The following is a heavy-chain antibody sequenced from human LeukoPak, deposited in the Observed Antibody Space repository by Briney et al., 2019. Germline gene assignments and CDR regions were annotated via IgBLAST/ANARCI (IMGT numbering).Heavy chain of an antibody. D-gene: IGHD6-13*01. CDR1: GGAFSSYA. CDR3: ARDHRLQLENWFDP. Sequence: SVKVSCKASGGAFSSYAINWVRQAPGQGLEWMGGIIPIFGTAKYAQKFQGRVTITADESTSTAYMELSSLRSEDTAMYYCARDHRLQLENWFDPWGQGTLVTVSS. J-gene: IGHJ5*02. V-gene: IGHV1-69*13. CDR2: IIPIFGTA.